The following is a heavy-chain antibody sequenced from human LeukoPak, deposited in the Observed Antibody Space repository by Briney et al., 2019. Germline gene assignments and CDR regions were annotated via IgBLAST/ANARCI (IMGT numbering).Heavy chain of an antibody. D-gene: IGHD5-12*01. J-gene: IGHJ5*02. CDR1: GYTFTGYY. CDR2: INPNSGGT. V-gene: IGHV1-2*02. CDR3: ARDSRGYSGYVWNAWPLYSSGWGGWFDP. Sequence: ASVKVSCKASGYTFTGYYMHWVRQAPGQGLEWMGWINPNSGGTHYAQKFQGRVTMTRDTSISTAYMELSRLRSDDTAVYYCARDSRGYSGYVWNAWPLYSSGWGGWFDPWGQGTLVTVSS.